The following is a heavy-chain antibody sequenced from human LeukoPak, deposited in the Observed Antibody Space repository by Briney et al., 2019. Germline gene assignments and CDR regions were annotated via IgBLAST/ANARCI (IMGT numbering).Heavy chain of an antibody. CDR1: GGTFTSYD. Sequence: VASVKVSCKASGGTFTSYDINWVRQATGQGLEWMGWMNPNSGNTGYAQKFQGRVTITRNTSISTAYMELSSLRSEDTAVYYCARAGGRPNHYDFWSGRLAGGYFDYWGQGTLVTVSS. V-gene: IGHV1-8*03. D-gene: IGHD3-3*01. CDR3: ARAGGRPNHYDFWSGRLAGGYFDY. J-gene: IGHJ4*02. CDR2: MNPNSGNT.